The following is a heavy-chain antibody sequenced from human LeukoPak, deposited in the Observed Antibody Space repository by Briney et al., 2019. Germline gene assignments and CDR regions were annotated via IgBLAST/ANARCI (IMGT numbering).Heavy chain of an antibody. Sequence: GSLRLSCAASGFTFSNYAMAWVRQAPGRGLEWLSAISGRGDRTYYADSVKGRFTVSRDNSKNTLYLQVNSLRAEDSAIYYCAKERPDYGAPLDSWGQGTLVTVSS. CDR1: GFTFSNYA. CDR2: ISGRGDRT. CDR3: AKERPDYGAPLDS. V-gene: IGHV3-23*01. D-gene: IGHD4-17*01. J-gene: IGHJ4*02.